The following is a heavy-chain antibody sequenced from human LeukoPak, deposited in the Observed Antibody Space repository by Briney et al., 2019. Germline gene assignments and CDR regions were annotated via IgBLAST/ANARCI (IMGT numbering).Heavy chain of an antibody. D-gene: IGHD6-19*01. CDR3: ARAVPEGYSSGWYGGAFDY. CDR2: IIPIVGTA. Sequence: PGSSVTLSCKASGGTFSSYAISWVRQAPGQGLEWMGGIIPIVGTANYAQKLQGRVTITADKSTSTAYMELSSLRSEDTAVYYCARAVPEGYSSGWYGGAFDYWGQGTLVTVSS. J-gene: IGHJ4*02. V-gene: IGHV1-69*06. CDR1: GGTFSSYA.